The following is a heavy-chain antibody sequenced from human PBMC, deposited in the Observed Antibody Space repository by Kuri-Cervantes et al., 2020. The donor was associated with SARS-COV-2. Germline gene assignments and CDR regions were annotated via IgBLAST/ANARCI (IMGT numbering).Heavy chain of an antibody. CDR3: ARGLCCSSTSCYTYYYYGMDV. D-gene: IGHD2-2*02. V-gene: IGHV1-69*04. CDR2: IIPILAIA. Sequence: SVKVSCKASGGTFSNYAISWVRQAPGQGLEWMGRIIPILAIANYAQKFQGRVTITADKSTSTAYMEMSSLRSEDTAVYYCARGLCCSSTSCYTYYYYGMDVWGQGTTVTVSS. CDR1: GGTFSNYA. J-gene: IGHJ6*02.